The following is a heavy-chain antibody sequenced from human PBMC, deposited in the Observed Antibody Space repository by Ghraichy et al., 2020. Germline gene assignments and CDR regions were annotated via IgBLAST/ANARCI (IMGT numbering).Heavy chain of an antibody. V-gene: IGHV3-53*01. Sequence: GESLNISCAASGFTVSSNYMSWVRQAPGKGLEWVSVIYSGGSTYYADSVKGRFTISRDNSKNTLYLQMNSLRAEDTAVYYCARNLYDSSGRGGQGTLVTVSS. CDR3: ARNLYDSSGR. D-gene: IGHD3-22*01. J-gene: IGHJ4*02. CDR1: GFTVSSNY. CDR2: IYSGGST.